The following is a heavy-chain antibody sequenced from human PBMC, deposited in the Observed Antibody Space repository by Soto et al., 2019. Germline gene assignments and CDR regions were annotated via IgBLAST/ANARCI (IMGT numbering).Heavy chain of an antibody. Sequence: EVQLVESGGGLVQPEGSLRLSCAASGFRISSYWMSWVRQAPGKGLEWVAHIKEDGSEKLYADSVKGRFTISRDNAKNTLSLEMDSLRVEDNAVYFCSSSEHSAGQHWGQGTLVTVSS. J-gene: IGHJ4*02. CDR3: SSSEHSAGQH. V-gene: IGHV3-7*03. CDR1: GFRISSYW. D-gene: IGHD6-6*01. CDR2: IKEDGSEK.